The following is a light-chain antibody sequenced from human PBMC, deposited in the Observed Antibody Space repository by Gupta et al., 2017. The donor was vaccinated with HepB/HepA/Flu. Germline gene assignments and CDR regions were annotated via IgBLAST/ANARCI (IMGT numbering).Light chain of an antibody. CDR2: DAS. CDR3: QQRSNSWT. J-gene: IGKJ1*01. CDR1: QSVSSS. V-gene: IGKV3-11*01. Sequence: EIVLTQSPVTLSLSPGERATLPCRASQSVSSSLAWYQHKPGQAPRLLIYDASSRATGIPARFSGSGSGTDFTLTISSLEPGDFAVYYCQQRSNSWTFGQGTKVEIK.